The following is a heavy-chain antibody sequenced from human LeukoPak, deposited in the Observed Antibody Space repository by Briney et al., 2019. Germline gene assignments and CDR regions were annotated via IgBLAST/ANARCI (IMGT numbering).Heavy chain of an antibody. CDR3: AKSVVRGVTLPDY. Sequence: PGGSLRLSCAASGVTFSSYAMSWVRQAPGKGLEWVSAISGSGGSTYYADSVKGRFTISRDNSKNTLYLQMNSLRAEDTAVYYCAKSVVRGVTLPDYWGQGTLVTVSS. CDR1: GVTFSSYA. D-gene: IGHD3-10*01. J-gene: IGHJ4*02. V-gene: IGHV3-23*01. CDR2: ISGSGGST.